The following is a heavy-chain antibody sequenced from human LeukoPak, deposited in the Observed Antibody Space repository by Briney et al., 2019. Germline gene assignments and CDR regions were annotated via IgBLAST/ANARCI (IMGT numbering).Heavy chain of an antibody. CDR1: GYTFTSYA. J-gene: IGHJ5*02. D-gene: IGHD2-2*02. CDR3: ARDQVICSSTSCYRPFDP. CDR2: INAGNGNT. V-gene: IGHV1-3*01. Sequence: GASVKVSCKASGYTFTSYAMHWVRQAPGQRLEWMEWINAGNGNTKYSQKFQGRVTITRDTSASTAYMELSGLRSEDTAVYYCARDQVICSSTSCYRPFDPWGQGTLVTVSS.